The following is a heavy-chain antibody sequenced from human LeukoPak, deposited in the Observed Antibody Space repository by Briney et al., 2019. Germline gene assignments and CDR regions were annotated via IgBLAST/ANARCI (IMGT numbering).Heavy chain of an antibody. D-gene: IGHD2-2*01. J-gene: IGHJ4*02. Sequence: GASVKVSCKASGYTFTGYYMHWVRQAPGQGLEWMGWISAYNGNTNYAQKLQGRVTMTTDTSTSTAYMELRSLRSDDTAVYYCARTPGEIVKYQLLWFDYWGQGTLVTVSS. CDR1: GYTFTGYY. CDR2: ISAYNGNT. CDR3: ARTPGEIVKYQLLWFDY. V-gene: IGHV1-18*04.